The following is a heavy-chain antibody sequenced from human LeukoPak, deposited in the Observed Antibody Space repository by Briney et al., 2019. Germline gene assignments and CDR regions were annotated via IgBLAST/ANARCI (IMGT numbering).Heavy chain of an antibody. CDR3: ARTPYYDSSGDHAFDI. CDR1: GGSISSYY. CDR2: IYTSGST. V-gene: IGHV4-4*07. Sequence: SDTLSLTCTVSGGSISSYYWSWIRQPAGKGLEWIGRIYTSGSTNYNPSLKRRVTMSVDTSKNQFSLKLSSVTAADTAVYYCARTPYYDSSGDHAFDIWGQGTMVTVSS. D-gene: IGHD3-22*01. J-gene: IGHJ3*02.